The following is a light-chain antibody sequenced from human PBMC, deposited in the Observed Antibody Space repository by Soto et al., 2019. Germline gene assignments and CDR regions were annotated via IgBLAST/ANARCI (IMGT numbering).Light chain of an antibody. V-gene: IGKV1-27*01. CDR2: AAS. J-gene: IGKJ3*01. CDR3: QKYNSAPPFT. CDR1: QDISNY. Sequence: DIQMTQSPSSLSASVGDRVTITCRASQDISNYLAWYQQKPGKIPKLLIYAASTLQSGVPCRFSGSGSGADFTLTISSLQPEDVATYYCQKYNSAPPFTFGPGTKVDIK.